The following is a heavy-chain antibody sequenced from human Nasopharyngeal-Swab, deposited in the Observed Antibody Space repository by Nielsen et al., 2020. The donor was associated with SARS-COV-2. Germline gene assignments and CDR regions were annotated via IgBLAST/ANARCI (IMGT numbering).Heavy chain of an antibody. CDR3: ARSTSSIAVAVNFDY. J-gene: IGHJ4*02. V-gene: IGHV2-70*01. CDR1: GFSLSTSGMC. Sequence: SGPTLVKPTQTITLTCTFSGFSLSTSGMCVSWIRQPPGKALEWLALIDWDDDKYYSTSLKTRLTISKDTSKNQVVLTMTNMDPVDTATYYCARSTSSIAVAVNFDYWGQGTLVTVSS. D-gene: IGHD6-19*01. CDR2: IDWDDDK.